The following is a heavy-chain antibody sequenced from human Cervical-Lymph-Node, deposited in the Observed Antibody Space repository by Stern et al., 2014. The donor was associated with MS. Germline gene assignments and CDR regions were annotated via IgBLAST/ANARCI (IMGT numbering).Heavy chain of an antibody. D-gene: IGHD3-16*01. CDR1: XXTXXNYG. V-gene: IGHV1-18*01. CDR2: ISTNNGHT. Sequence: VKVSCKXSXXTXXNYGXXXXXQAPGQVLEWMGCISTNNGHTHYAQNIQGRVTMTTDTSTSTAYMELRSLXSDDTAVYYCARSGGSFWGRGTLVTVSS. CDR3: ARSGGSF. J-gene: IGHJ4*02.